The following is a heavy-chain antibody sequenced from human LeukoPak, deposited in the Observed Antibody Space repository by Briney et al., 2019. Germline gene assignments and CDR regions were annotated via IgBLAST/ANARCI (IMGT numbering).Heavy chain of an antibody. CDR2: IRYDGSNK. Sequence: PGGSLRLSCAASGFTFSSYGMHWVRQAPGKGLEWVAFIRYDGSNKYYADSVKGRFTISRDNSKNTLYLRMNSLRAEDTAVYYCAKDLVVVPRVLDYWGQGTLVTVSS. CDR1: GFTFSSYG. CDR3: AKDLVVVPRVLDY. J-gene: IGHJ4*02. V-gene: IGHV3-30*02. D-gene: IGHD2-2*01.